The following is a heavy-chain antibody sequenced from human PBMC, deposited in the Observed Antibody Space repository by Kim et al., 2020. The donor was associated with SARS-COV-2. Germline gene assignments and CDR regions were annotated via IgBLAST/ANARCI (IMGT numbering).Heavy chain of an antibody. CDR3: ARIHQGYYYDSSGYYPDFDY. CDR1: GFTFSSYS. CDR2: ISSSSSYI. D-gene: IGHD3-22*01. J-gene: IGHJ4*02. V-gene: IGHV3-21*01. Sequence: GGSLRLSCAASGFTFSSYSMNWVRQAPGKGLEWVSSISSSSSYIYYADSVKGRFTISRDNAKNSLYLQMNSLRAEDTAVYYCARIHQGYYYDSSGYYPDFDYWGQGTLVTVSS.